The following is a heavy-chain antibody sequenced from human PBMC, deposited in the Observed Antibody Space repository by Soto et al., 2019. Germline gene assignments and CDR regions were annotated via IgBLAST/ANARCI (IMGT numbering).Heavy chain of an antibody. CDR2: IWYDGSNK. Sequence: GGSLRLSCAASGFTFSSYGMHWVRQAPGKGLEGVAVIWYDGSNKYYADSVKGRFTISRDNSKNTLYLQMNSLRAEDTAVYYCARDRDAEYYYYYYGMDVWGQGTTVTVSS. CDR1: GFTFSSYG. D-gene: IGHD3-10*01. J-gene: IGHJ6*02. CDR3: ARDRDAEYYYYYYGMDV. V-gene: IGHV3-33*01.